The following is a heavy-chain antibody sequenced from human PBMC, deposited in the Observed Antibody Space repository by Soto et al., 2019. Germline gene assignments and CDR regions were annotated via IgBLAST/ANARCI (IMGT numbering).Heavy chain of an antibody. CDR1: GVAFSFYS. Sequence: EVALLESGGGLVQPGGSLRLSCEVSGVAFSFYSMSWVRQAPGKVLEWVASISGNGATTYYAASGTGRFTFSRDNSKNTIHLQMNSLRGEDTAVYYCAKDRGGFTSGWEFFDFWGQGTMVTVSS. CDR3: AKDRGGFTSGWEFFDF. V-gene: IGHV3-23*01. J-gene: IGHJ4*02. D-gene: IGHD6-19*01. CDR2: ISGNGATT.